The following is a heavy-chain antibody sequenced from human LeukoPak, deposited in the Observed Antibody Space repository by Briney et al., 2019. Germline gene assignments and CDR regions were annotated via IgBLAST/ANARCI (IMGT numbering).Heavy chain of an antibody. CDR2: ISSSSSYI. CDR3: ARSYYDSSGYPDY. V-gene: IGHV3-21*01. D-gene: IGHD3-22*01. Sequence: GGSLRLSCAASGFTFSGYSMNWVRQAPGKGLEWVSSISSSSSYIYYADSVKGRFTISRDNAKNSLYLQMNSLRAEDTAVYYCARSYYDSSGYPDYWGQGTLVTVSS. J-gene: IGHJ4*02. CDR1: GFTFSGYS.